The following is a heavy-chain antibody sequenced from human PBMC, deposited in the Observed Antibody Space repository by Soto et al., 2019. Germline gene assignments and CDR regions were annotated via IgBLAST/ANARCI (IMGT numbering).Heavy chain of an antibody. J-gene: IGHJ3*02. CDR1: GFTFSSYG. CDR2: ISYDGSNK. Sequence: GGSLRLSCAASGFTFSSYGMHWVRQAPGKGLEWVAVISYDGSNKYYADSVKGRFTISRDNSKNTLYLQMNSLRAEDTAVYYCAKDYRNWNDEDAFDIWGQGTMVTVSS. V-gene: IGHV3-30*18. D-gene: IGHD1-20*01. CDR3: AKDYRNWNDEDAFDI.